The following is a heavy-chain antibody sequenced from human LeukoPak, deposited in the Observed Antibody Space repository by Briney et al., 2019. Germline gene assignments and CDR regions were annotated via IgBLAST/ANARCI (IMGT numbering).Heavy chain of an antibody. D-gene: IGHD3-3*01. CDR2: ISISEST. CDR1: GVFISSYY. V-gene: IGHV4-4*07. CDR3: ATERDRFYMDV. J-gene: IGHJ6*03. Sequence: SETLSLTCTVSGVFISSYYWIWIRQPAGKGLEWIVRISISESTNYNPSLKSRITILVDKSKNQFSLNLTSVTAADKAGYYCATERDRFYMDVWGKGTTVTVSS.